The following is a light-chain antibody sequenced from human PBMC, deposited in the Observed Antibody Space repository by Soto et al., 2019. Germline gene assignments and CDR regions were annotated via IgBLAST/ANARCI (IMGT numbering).Light chain of an antibody. CDR2: EVS. CDR1: SSDVGGHKY. J-gene: IGLJ2*01. Sequence: QPVLTQPPSVSGAPGQRVTISCTGTSSDVGGHKYVSWYQQHPDKAPKVLIFEVSNRPSGISNRFSGSKSGNTASLTISGLQAEDEADYYCSSYTSSTTSVVFGGGTKLTVL. CDR3: SSYTSSTTSVV. V-gene: IGLV2-14*01.